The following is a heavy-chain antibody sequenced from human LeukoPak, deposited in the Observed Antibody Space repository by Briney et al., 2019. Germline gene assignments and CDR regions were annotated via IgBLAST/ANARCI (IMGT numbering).Heavy chain of an antibody. CDR3: ARDGGDNWFDP. V-gene: IGHV1-2*06. CDR2: INPNSGGT. CDR1: GYAFTGYY. J-gene: IGHJ5*02. Sequence: ASVKVSCKASGYAFTGYYMHWVRQAPGQGLEWMGRINPNSGGTNYAQKFQGRVTMTRDTSISTAYVDLSRLRSDDTAVYYCARDGGDNWFDPWGQGTLVTVSS. D-gene: IGHD3-16*01.